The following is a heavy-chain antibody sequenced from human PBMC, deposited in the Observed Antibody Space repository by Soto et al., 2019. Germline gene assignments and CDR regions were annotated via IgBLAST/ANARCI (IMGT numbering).Heavy chain of an antibody. CDR1: GFTFSGHY. CDR2: ISHRSLTI. Sequence: GGSLRLSCAASGFTFSGHYMAWFRQTPERGLEWLAYISHRSLTIYHACSVMDRFTISRDDATDSTYLQMNNLRVEDTSVYFCARGGGSSPFDYWGQGTVVTVSS. J-gene: IGHJ4*02. D-gene: IGHD6-6*01. V-gene: IGHV3-11*01. CDR3: ARGGGSSPFDY.